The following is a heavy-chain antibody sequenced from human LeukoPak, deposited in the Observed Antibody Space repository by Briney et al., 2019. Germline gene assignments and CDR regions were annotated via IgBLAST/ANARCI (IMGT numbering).Heavy chain of an antibody. CDR2: NYYSWST. CDR1: GGSISSYY. J-gene: IGHJ4*02. CDR3: ARDSGELGIEY. Sequence: SETLSLTCTVSGGSISSYYWSWIRQPPGKGLEWIGYNYYSWSTNYNLSLKSRVTISVDTSKNQFSLKLSSVTAADTAVYYCARDSGELGIEYWGQGTLVTVSS. D-gene: IGHD7-27*01. V-gene: IGHV4-59*01.